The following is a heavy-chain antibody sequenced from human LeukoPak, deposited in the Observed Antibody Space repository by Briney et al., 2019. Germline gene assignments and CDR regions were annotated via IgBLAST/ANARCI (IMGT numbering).Heavy chain of an antibody. Sequence: GGPLRLSCAASGFTFSSYAMSWVRQAPGKGLEWVSGISGSGSSTYYADSVKGRFTISRDNSKNTLYLQMNSLRAEDRAVYYCAKDLRGVINDVFDIWGQGTMVTVSS. CDR1: GFTFSSYA. J-gene: IGHJ3*02. CDR2: ISGSGSST. V-gene: IGHV3-23*01. D-gene: IGHD3-10*01. CDR3: AKDLRGVINDVFDI.